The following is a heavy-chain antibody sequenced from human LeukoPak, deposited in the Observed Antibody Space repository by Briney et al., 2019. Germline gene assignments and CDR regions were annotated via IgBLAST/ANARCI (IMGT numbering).Heavy chain of an antibody. J-gene: IGHJ3*02. CDR2: ISWNSGSI. V-gene: IGHV3-9*01. CDR1: GFTFDDYA. D-gene: IGHD3-22*01. CDR3: ARDRGYYYDSTHDAFDI. Sequence: GGSLRLSCAASGFTFDDYAMHWVRQAPGKGLEWVSGISWNSGSIAYADSVEGRFTISRDNAKNSLYLQMNSLRAEDTALYYCARDRGYYYDSTHDAFDIWGQGTMVTVSS.